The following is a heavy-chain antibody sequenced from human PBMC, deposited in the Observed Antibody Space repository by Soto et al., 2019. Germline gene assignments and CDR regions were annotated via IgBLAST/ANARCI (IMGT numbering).Heavy chain of an antibody. Sequence: GGSLRLSCAASGFTFSSYSMNWVRQAPGKGLEWVSSISSSNSYIYYADSLKGRFTISRDNAKNSLYLQVNSLRAEDTAVYYCARAYCRGGSCYSGDLFDYWGQGTLVTVSS. D-gene: IGHD2-15*01. J-gene: IGHJ4*02. CDR2: ISSSNSYI. V-gene: IGHV3-21*01. CDR1: GFTFSSYS. CDR3: ARAYCRGGSCYSGDLFDY.